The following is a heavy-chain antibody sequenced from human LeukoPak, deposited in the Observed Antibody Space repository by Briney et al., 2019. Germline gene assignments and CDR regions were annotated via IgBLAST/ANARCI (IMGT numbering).Heavy chain of an antibody. V-gene: IGHV3-21*04. CDR2: ISSSSSYI. CDR3: ARVADYYYYMDV. D-gene: IGHD2-15*01. J-gene: IGHJ6*03. Sequence: GGSLRLSCAASGFTFSSYAMSWVRQAPGKGLEWVSSISSSSSYIYYADSVKGRFTISRDNAKNSLYLQMNSLRAEDTALYYCARVADYYYYMDVWGKGTTVTVSS. CDR1: GFTFSSYA.